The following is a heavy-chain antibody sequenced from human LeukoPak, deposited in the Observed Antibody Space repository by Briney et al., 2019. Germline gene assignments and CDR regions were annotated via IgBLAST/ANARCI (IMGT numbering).Heavy chain of an antibody. CDR2: MNPNRGNT. V-gene: IGHV1-8*01. CDR1: GYIFTTYD. J-gene: IGHJ4*02. D-gene: IGHD3-22*01. CDR3: ARGYYDTNGYYYRLDF. Sequence: ASVKVSCKASGYIFTTYDINWVRQATGQGLEWMGWMNPNRGNTGYAQKFQGRVTMTRNTSISTAYMELSSLRPEDTAIYYCARGYYDTNGYYYRLDFWGQGTLVTVSS.